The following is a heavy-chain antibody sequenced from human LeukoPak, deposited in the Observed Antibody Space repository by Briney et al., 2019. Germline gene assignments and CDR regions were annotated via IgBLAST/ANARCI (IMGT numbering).Heavy chain of an antibody. CDR3: ARGHYYGMDV. Sequence: PGRSLRLSCAASGFTFSSYGMHWVRQAPGKGLEWVAVISYDGSNKYYADSVKGRFTISRDNSKNTLYLQMNSLRAEDTAVYYCARGHYYGMDVWGQGTTVTVSS. V-gene: IGHV3-30*03. CDR2: ISYDGSNK. CDR1: GFTFSSYG. J-gene: IGHJ6*02.